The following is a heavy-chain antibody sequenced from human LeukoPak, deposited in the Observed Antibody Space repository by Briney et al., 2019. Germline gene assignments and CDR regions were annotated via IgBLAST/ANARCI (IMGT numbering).Heavy chain of an antibody. Sequence: SETLSLTCAVYGESFSAYYWSWIRQPPGKGLEWIGEINHSGSTNYNPSLKSRVTISVDTSKNQFPLKLSSVTAADTAVYYCAREGRNYYDSSGYSDYWGQGTLVTVSS. J-gene: IGHJ4*02. D-gene: IGHD3-22*01. CDR1: GESFSAYY. CDR2: INHSGST. CDR3: AREGRNYYDSSGYSDY. V-gene: IGHV4-34*01.